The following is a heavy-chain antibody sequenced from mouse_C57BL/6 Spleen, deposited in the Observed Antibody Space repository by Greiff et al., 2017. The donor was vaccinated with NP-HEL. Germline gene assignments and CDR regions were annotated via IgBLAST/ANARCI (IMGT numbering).Heavy chain of an antibody. CDR1: GYTFTSYG. J-gene: IGHJ4*01. V-gene: IGHV1-81*01. CDR2: IYPRSGNT. D-gene: IGHD2-3*01. CDR3: AREGIYDGYYGYAMDY. Sequence: QVQLQQSGAELARPGASVKLSCKASGYTFTSYGISWVKQRTGQGLEWIGEIYPRSGNTYYNEKFKGKATLTADKSSSTAYMELRSLTSEDSAVYFCAREGIYDGYYGYAMDYWGQGTSVTVSS.